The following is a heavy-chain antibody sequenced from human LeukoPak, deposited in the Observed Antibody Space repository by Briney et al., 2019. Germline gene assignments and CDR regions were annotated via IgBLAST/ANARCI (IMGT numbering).Heavy chain of an antibody. J-gene: IGHJ4*02. CDR2: ISGSGGST. CDR1: GFTFSSYA. D-gene: IGHD2-15*01. Sequence: GGSLRLSCAASGFTFSSYAMSWVRQAPGKGLEWVSAISGSGGSTYYADSVKGRFTISRDNPKNTLYLQMNSLRAEDTAVYYCAKDKVDIVVVVAATLWQMYYFDYWGQGTLVTVSS. CDR3: AKDKVDIVVVVAATLWQMYYFDY. V-gene: IGHV3-23*01.